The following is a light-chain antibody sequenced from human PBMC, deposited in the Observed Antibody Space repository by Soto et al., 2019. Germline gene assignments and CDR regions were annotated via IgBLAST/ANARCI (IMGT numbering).Light chain of an antibody. V-gene: IGLV1-47*02. Sequence: QAVVTQPPSASGTPGQRVTISCSGGSSNIGSNYVYWYQQLPGTAPKLLIYYNTQRPSGVPDRFSGSKSGTSASLAISGLRSKDEADYYCAACDDSLSGRVFGGGTKLTVL. CDR2: YNT. CDR1: SSNIGSNY. J-gene: IGLJ2*01. CDR3: AACDDSLSGRV.